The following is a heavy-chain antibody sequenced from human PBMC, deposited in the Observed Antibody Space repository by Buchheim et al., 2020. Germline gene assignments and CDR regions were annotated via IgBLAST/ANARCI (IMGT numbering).Heavy chain of an antibody. CDR1: GGSLSGNY. J-gene: IGHJ5*02. CDR3: ARLSYVWGSYP. D-gene: IGHD3-16*01. V-gene: IGHV4-34*02. Sequence: QVQLQQWGTGLLKPSETLSLTCGVTGGSLSGNYWSWVRQPPGKGLEWIGEINHRGSTNYSPSLKSRVTISIDTSKNQLYLNLISVTAADTAVYYCARLSYVWGSYPWGQGTL. CDR2: INHRGST.